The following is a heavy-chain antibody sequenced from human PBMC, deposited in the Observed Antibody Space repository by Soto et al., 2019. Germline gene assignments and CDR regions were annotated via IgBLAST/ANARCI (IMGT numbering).Heavy chain of an antibody. J-gene: IGHJ6*02. Sequence: GGSLRLSCAASGFTFSNYGMHWVRQAPGKGLEWVAVIWYDGSNKYYADSVKGRFTISRDNSKNTLYLQMNSLRAEVTALYYCARVYCSSTSCYAPPYYYYYGMDVWGQGTTVTVSS. D-gene: IGHD2-2*01. CDR1: GFTFSNYG. V-gene: IGHV3-33*08. CDR3: ARVYCSSTSCYAPPYYYYYGMDV. CDR2: IWYDGSNK.